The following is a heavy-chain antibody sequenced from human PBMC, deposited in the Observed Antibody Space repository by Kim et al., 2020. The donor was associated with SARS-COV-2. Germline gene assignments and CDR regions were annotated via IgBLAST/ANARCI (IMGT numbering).Heavy chain of an antibody. V-gene: IGHV1-24*01. D-gene: IGHD3-10*01. CDR3: ATWFGELLFSFDY. J-gene: IGHJ4*02. Sequence: AQKFQGRVTMTEDTSTDTAYMELSSLRSEDTAVYYCATWFGELLFSFDYWGQGTLVTVSS.